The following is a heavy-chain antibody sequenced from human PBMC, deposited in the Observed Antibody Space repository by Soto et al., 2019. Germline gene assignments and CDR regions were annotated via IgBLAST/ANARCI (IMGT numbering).Heavy chain of an antibody. CDR2: FRGDGNSI. J-gene: IGHJ3*01. Sequence: EVQVVESGGGLAQPGGSLRLSCAASEFTFTDYWMHWVRQAPGKGLVWVSRFRGDGNSINYADFVRCRFTISRDNAKNTLYLQMSSLRVDDTAVYYCARGVRGHYGFDVWGQGTMVTVSS. CDR1: EFTFTDYW. CDR3: ARGVRGHYGFDV. V-gene: IGHV3-74*01. D-gene: IGHD3-10*01.